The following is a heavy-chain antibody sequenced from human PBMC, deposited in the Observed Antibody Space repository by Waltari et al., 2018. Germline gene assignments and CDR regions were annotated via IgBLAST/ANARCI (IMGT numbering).Heavy chain of an antibody. V-gene: IGHV4-39*07. J-gene: IGHJ5*01. CDR2: IYADGST. D-gene: IGHD3-10*01. CDR3: ARAGYFYGTGSYSWFEP. Sequence: QLQLQESGPGLVQPSETLALTCSVSGGSISSGNYYCGWIRQPPGRGLEWIGSIYADGSTYYSPSLKSRVTILVDTSKNQFFLRLDSVTAADTAVYYCARAGYFYGTGSYSWFEPWGQGTLVTVSS. CDR1: GGSISSGNYY.